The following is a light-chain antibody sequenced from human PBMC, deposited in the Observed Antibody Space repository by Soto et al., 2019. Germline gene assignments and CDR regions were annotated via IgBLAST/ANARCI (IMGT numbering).Light chain of an antibody. Sequence: GPRSCRTSQSVSSNLAWYQQKPGQAPRLLIYGASTRATGIPARFSGSGSGTEFTLTISSLQSEDFAVYYCQQRSNWPQLTFGGGTKVDI. V-gene: IGKV3-15*01. CDR2: GAS. CDR3: QQRSNWPQLT. J-gene: IGKJ4*01. CDR1: QSVSSN.